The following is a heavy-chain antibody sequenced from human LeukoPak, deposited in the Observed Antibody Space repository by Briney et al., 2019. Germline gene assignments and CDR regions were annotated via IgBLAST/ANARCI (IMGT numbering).Heavy chain of an antibody. D-gene: IGHD1-26*01. J-gene: IGHJ4*02. CDR2: ISGSGGST. CDR3: VRDGVGAPPFDY. CDR1: GFTFSSYA. V-gene: IGHV3-23*01. Sequence: GGSLRLSCAASGFTFSSYAMSWVRQAPGKGLEWVSAISGSGGSTYYADSVKGRFTISRDNSKNTLFLQMNSLRAEDTAVYYCVRDGVGAPPFDYWGQGALVTVSS.